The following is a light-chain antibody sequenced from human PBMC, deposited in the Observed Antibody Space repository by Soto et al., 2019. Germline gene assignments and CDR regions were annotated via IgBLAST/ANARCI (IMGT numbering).Light chain of an antibody. V-gene: IGKV1-13*02. CDR1: QTITTH. CDR2: DAS. J-gene: IGKJ1*01. CDR3: QQYNGYPWT. Sequence: IPMTQSPSSLSASVGDRVTITCRASQTITTHVNWYQQKPGKAPKLLIYDASRLESGVRSRFSGSGSGTEFTLTITSLQSDDFATYYCQQYNGYPWTFGQGTKVDIK.